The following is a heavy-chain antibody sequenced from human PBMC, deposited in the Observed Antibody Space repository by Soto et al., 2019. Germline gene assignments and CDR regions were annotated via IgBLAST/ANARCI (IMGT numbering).Heavy chain of an antibody. Sequence: QVQLVESGGGVVQPGRSLRLSCAASGFTFSNYGMHWVRQAPGKGLEWVAVISYDGNKKYYADSMKGRFTISRDDSKNTLYLQVNSLRPEDTAVYYCAKGYGGLAGMDVWGQGTTVTVSS. V-gene: IGHV3-30*18. CDR1: GFTFSNYG. CDR3: AKGYGGLAGMDV. D-gene: IGHD4-17*01. CDR2: ISYDGNKK. J-gene: IGHJ6*02.